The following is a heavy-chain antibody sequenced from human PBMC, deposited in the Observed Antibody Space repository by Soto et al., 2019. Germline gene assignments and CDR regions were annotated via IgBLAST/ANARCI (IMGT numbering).Heavy chain of an antibody. Sequence: EVYLLESGGALVQPGGSLRLSCAASGFSFTGFAMTWVRQAPGTGLEWVSAISGSGDRTYYADSVRGRFTISRDNFRNTLYLQMNSLRVEDTALYYCAKGDGSVSYYAATWGQGTLVTVSS. V-gene: IGHV3-23*01. CDR3: AKGDGSVSYYAAT. CDR2: ISGSGDRT. CDR1: GFSFTGFA. D-gene: IGHD3-10*01. J-gene: IGHJ5*02.